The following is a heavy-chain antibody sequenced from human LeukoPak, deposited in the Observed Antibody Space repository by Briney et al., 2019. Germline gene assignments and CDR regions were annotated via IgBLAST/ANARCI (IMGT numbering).Heavy chain of an antibody. CDR2: ISGSGVST. D-gene: IGHD3-22*01. V-gene: IGHV3-23*01. J-gene: IGHJ4*02. CDR1: VFTFWSYA. Sequence: GGSLSLSCAASVFTFWSYAMSWVRQAPGEGLEWVSGISGSGVSTYYADSVKGRFTISRDNSKNTLYLQMNSLRAEDTAVYYCAKDYHDSSLDYFDYWGQGSLVSVSS. CDR3: AKDYHDSSLDYFDY.